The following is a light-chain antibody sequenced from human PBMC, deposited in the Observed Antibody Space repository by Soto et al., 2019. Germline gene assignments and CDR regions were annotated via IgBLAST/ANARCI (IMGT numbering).Light chain of an antibody. CDR2: DAS. CDR1: QGISRY. V-gene: IGKV3D-11*01. CDR3: QQRRYWR. J-gene: IGKJ4*01. Sequence: EMVLTQSPATLSLSPGERATLSCRPSQGISRYLAWYQQRPGQAPRLLIYDASNRATGVPARFSGNGSRTDFTLTISSLQPVDFADYYCQQRRYWRFGGGTRIQIK.